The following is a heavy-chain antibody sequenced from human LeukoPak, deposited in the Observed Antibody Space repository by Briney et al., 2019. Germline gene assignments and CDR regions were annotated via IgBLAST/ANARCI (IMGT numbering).Heavy chain of an antibody. J-gene: IGHJ6*03. CDR2: IIPIVGIA. CDR3: ARGLLLGTGNYYYYYMDV. D-gene: IGHD1-1*01. V-gene: IGHV1-69*04. Sequence: SVKVSCKASGGTFSSYAISWVRQAPGQGLEWMGRIIPIVGIANYAQKFQGRVTITADKSTSTAYMEPSSLRSEDTAVYYCARGLLLGTGNYYYYYMDVWGKGTTVTVSS. CDR1: GGTFSSYA.